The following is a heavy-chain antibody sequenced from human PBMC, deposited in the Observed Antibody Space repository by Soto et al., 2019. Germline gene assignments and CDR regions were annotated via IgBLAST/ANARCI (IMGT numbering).Heavy chain of an antibody. CDR2: IIPIFGTA. J-gene: IGHJ4*02. CDR3: ARSADYLSGSEADY. D-gene: IGHD4-17*01. Sequence: ASVKVSCKASGGTFSSYAISWVRQAPGQGLEWMGGIIPIFGTANYAQKLQGRVTMTTDTSTSTAYMELRSLRSDDTAVYYCARSADYLSGSEADYWGQGTLVTVSS. V-gene: IGHV1-69*05. CDR1: GGTFSSYA.